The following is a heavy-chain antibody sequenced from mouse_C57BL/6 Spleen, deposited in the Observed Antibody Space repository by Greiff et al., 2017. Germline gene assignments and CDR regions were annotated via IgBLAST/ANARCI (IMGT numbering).Heavy chain of an antibody. V-gene: IGHV1-26*01. CDR1: GYTFTDSY. Sequence: VQLQQSGPELVKPGASVQISRKASGYTFTDSYMIWVKQSHGKSLEWIGDFNPNNGGTSYNQNFKGKATLTVHKPSRTAYMELRSLTSEDSAVYYCARARATVVAARYAMDYWGQGTSVTVSS. CDR3: ARARATVVAARYAMDY. J-gene: IGHJ4*01. D-gene: IGHD1-1*01. CDR2: FNPNNGGT.